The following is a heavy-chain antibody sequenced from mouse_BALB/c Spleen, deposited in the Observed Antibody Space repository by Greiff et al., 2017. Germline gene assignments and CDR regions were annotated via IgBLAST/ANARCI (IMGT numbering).Heavy chain of an antibody. Sequence: QVQLQQPGAELVKPGASVKMSCKASGYTFTSYNMHWVKQTPGQGLEWIGAIYPGNGDTSYNQKFKGKATLTADKSSSTAYMQLSSLTSEDSAVYYCAREKTVYDYWGQGTTLTVS. J-gene: IGHJ2*01. CDR3: AREKTVYDY. CDR2: IYPGNGDT. V-gene: IGHV1-12*01. CDR1: GYTFTSYN.